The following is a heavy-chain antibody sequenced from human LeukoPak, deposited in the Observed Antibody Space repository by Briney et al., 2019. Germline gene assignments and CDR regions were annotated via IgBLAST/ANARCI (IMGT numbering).Heavy chain of an antibody. Sequence: SETLSLTCTVSGGSISSYYWSWIRQPPGKGLEWIGYIYYSGSTNYNPSLKSRVTISVDTSKNQFSLKLSSVTAADTAVYYCESGPRYSLSFNWFDPWGQGTLVTVSS. CDR2: IYYSGST. CDR1: GGSISSYY. J-gene: IGHJ5*02. CDR3: ESGPRYSLSFNWFDP. V-gene: IGHV4-59*01. D-gene: IGHD6-13*01.